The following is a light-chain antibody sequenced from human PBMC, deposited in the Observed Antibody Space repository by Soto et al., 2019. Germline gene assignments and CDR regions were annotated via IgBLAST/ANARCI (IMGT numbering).Light chain of an antibody. CDR1: RSKIGITS. CDR3: GTWDSSLSADV. CDR2: END. Sequence: QSVLTQPPSVSAAPGQQVTISCSGMRSKIGITSVSWYQQLPEAAPKLLIYENDKRPSGIPDRFSGSKSGTSATLGITGLQTGDEADYYCGTWDSSLSADVFGTGTKVTVL. V-gene: IGLV1-51*02. J-gene: IGLJ1*01.